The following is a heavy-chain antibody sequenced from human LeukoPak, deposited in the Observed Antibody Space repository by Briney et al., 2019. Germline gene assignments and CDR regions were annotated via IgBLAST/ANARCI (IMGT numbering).Heavy chain of an antibody. V-gene: IGHV1-24*01. D-gene: IGHD4-23*01. CDR2: FDPEDGET. CDR1: GYTLTELS. Sequence: ASVKVSCKVSGYTLTELSMHWVRQAPGKGLEWLGGFDPEDGETIYAQKFQGRVTMTEETSTDTAYTELSSLRSEDTAVYYCATGYGGSLNWFDPWGQGALVTVSS. CDR3: ATGYGGSLNWFDP. J-gene: IGHJ5*02.